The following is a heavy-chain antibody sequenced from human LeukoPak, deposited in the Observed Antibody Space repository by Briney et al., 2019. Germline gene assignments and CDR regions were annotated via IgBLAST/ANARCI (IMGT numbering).Heavy chain of an antibody. J-gene: IGHJ5*02. CDR1: GYTFTGYY. V-gene: IGHV1-2*02. D-gene: IGHD2-15*01. Sequence: ASVKVSCKASGYTFTGYYIHWVRQAPGQGLEWMGWINPNSGGTNYAQKFQGRVTMTRDTSISTAYMELSSLTSDDTAVYYCARVVIATTTDYNWFDHWGQGTLVTVSS. CDR2: INPNSGGT. CDR3: ARVVIATTTDYNWFDH.